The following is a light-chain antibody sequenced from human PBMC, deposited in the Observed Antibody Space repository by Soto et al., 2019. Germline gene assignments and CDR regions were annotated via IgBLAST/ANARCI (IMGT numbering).Light chain of an antibody. J-gene: IGLJ1*01. Sequence: SVLTQPPAVSGAPGQRVTISCTGSSSNIGAGYDVHWYQQRPGTAPKLLIFGNTNRPSGVPDRFSGSKSGTSASLAITGLQAEDEVDYYCQSYDSTLTAPYVFATAPKVTVL. CDR1: SSNIGAGYD. CDR2: GNT. CDR3: QSYDSTLTAPYV. V-gene: IGLV1-40*01.